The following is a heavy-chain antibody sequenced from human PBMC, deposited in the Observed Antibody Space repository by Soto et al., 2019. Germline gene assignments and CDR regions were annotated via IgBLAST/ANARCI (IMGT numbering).Heavy chain of an antibody. Sequence: EVQLVESGGGLVQPGGSLRLSCAASGFTFNIYSMNWDRQAPGKGPEWVSFIGTTGSPVYYAESVKGRFTIARDNAKNSLYLQMNSLRAEDTAVYYCARSAYCGGDCGTDYWGQGTLVTVSS. CDR1: GFTFNIYS. V-gene: IGHV3-48*01. D-gene: IGHD2-21*01. CDR3: ARSAYCGGDCGTDY. CDR2: IGTTGSPV. J-gene: IGHJ4*02.